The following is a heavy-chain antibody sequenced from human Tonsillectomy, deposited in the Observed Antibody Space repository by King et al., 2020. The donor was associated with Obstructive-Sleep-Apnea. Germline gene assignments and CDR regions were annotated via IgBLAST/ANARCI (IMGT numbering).Heavy chain of an antibody. D-gene: IGHD2-15*01. Sequence: VQLQESGPGLVKPSETLSLTCTVSGGSISSYYWSWIRQPPGKGLEWIGYIYYSGSTNHNPSLKSRVTISVDTSKNQFSLRLSSVTAADTAVYYCARRMGSSLGYWGQGTLVTVSS. V-gene: IGHV4-59*08. CDR1: GGSISSYY. J-gene: IGHJ4*02. CDR2: IYYSGST. CDR3: ARRMGSSLGY.